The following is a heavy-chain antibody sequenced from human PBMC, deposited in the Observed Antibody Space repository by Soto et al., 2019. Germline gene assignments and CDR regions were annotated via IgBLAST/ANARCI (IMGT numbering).Heavy chain of an antibody. CDR2: ISSSSSYI. CDR1: GFTFSSYS. D-gene: IGHD6-13*01. Sequence: GGSLRLSCAASGFTFSSYSMNWVRQAPGKGLEWVSSISSSSSYIYYADSVKGRFTISRDNAKNSLYLQMNSLRAEDTAVYYCAXDSSSWYEDYYYYGMDVWGQGTTVTVSS. CDR3: AXDSSSWYEDYYYYGMDV. J-gene: IGHJ6*02. V-gene: IGHV3-21*01.